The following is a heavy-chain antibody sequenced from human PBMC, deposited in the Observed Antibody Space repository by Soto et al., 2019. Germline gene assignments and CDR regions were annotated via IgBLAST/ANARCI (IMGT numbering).Heavy chain of an antibody. CDR2: ISWNSGSI. CDR1: GFTFDDYA. CDR3: AKDPTRGYYGSGSYYPYYFDY. J-gene: IGHJ4*02. D-gene: IGHD3-10*01. V-gene: IGHV3-9*01. Sequence: EVQLVESGGGLVQPGRSLRLSCAASGFTFDDYAMHWVRQAPGKGLEWVSGISWNSGSIGYADSVKGRFTISRDNAKNSLYLQMNSLRAEDTALYYCAKDPTRGYYGSGSYYPYYFDYWGQGTLFTVSS.